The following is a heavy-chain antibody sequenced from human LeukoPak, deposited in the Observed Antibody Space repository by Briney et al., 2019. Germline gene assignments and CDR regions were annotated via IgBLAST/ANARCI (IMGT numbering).Heavy chain of an antibody. J-gene: IGHJ4*02. CDR1: GFTFSSYA. Sequence: GGSLRLSCAASGFTFSSYAMHWVRQAPGKGLEWVAVIWYDGSNKYYGDSVKGRFTISRENSKNTLYLQMNSLRAEDTAVYYCAKGKYAGSSSGIDYWGQGTLVTVSS. CDR2: IWYDGSNK. V-gene: IGHV3-33*06. CDR3: AKGKYAGSSSGIDY. D-gene: IGHD6-6*01.